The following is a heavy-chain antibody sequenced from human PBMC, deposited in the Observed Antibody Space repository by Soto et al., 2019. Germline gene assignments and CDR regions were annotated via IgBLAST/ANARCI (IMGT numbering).Heavy chain of an antibody. CDR1: GGSFSGYY. Sequence: SETLSLTCAVYGGSFSGYYWSWIRQPPGKGLEWIGEINHSGSTNYNPSLKSRVTISVDTSKNQFSLKLSSVTAADTAVYYCAKNLPGRGYYYGMDVWGQGTTVTAP. D-gene: IGHD3-10*01. CDR3: AKNLPGRGYYYGMDV. V-gene: IGHV4-34*01. CDR2: INHSGST. J-gene: IGHJ6*02.